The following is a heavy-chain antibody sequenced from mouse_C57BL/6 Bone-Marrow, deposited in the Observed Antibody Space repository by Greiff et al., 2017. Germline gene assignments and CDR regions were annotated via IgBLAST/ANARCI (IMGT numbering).Heavy chain of an antibody. D-gene: IGHD2-1*01. J-gene: IGHJ3*01. V-gene: IGHV5-17*01. CDR3: ARDYYGKAFAY. CDR1: GFTFSDYG. Sequence: EVKLVESGGGLVKPGGSLKLSCAASGFTFSDYGMHWVRQAPEKGLEWVAYISSGSSTIYYADTVKGRFTISRDNAKNTLFLQMTSLRSEDTAMYYCARDYYGKAFAYWGQGTLVTVSA. CDR2: ISSGSSTI.